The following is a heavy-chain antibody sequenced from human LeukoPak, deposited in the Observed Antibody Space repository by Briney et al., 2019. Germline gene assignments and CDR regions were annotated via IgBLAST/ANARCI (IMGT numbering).Heavy chain of an antibody. CDR3: ARESWRGYFDP. CDR1: GGSISSYY. V-gene: IGHV4-59*01. CDR2: IYYSGST. D-gene: IGHD3-10*01. Sequence: SETLSLTCTVSGGSISSYYWSWIRQPPGKGLEWIGYIYYSGSTNYNPSLKSRVTISVDTSKNQFSLKLSSVTAADTAVYYCARESWRGYFDPWGQGTLVTVSS. J-gene: IGHJ4*02.